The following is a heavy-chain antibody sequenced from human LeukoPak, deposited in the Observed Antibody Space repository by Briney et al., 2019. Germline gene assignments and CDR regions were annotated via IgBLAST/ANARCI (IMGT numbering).Heavy chain of an antibody. D-gene: IGHD3-9*01. Sequence: SXXXSXXXSGYXFTSXGISWVXXAXGXXXXXXXXXXAXNGNTNYAQKLQGRVTMTTDTSTSTAYMELRSLRSDDTAVYYCARLVLRYFDWLFKGPFDYWGQGTLVTVSS. J-gene: IGHJ4*02. CDR3: ARLVLRYFDWLFKGPFDY. CDR2: XXAXNGNT. V-gene: IGHV1-18*01. CDR1: GYXFTSXG.